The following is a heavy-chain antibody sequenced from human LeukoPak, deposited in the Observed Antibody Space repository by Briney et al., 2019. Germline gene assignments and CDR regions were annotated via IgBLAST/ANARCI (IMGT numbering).Heavy chain of an antibody. CDR2: ISYDGSNK. Sequence: GGSLRLSCAASGFTFSSYAMHWVRQAPGKGLEWVAVISYDGSNKYYADSVKGRFTISRDNSKNTLYLQMNSLRAEDTAVYCCARVDYGDYLTVDYWGQGTLATVSS. CDR3: ARVDYGDYLTVDY. V-gene: IGHV3-30-3*01. CDR1: GFTFSSYA. J-gene: IGHJ4*02. D-gene: IGHD4-17*01.